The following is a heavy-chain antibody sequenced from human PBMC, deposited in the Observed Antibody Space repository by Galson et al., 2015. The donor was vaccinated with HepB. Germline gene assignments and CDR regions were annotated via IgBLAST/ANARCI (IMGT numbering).Heavy chain of an antibody. CDR2: INPSGGST. CDR3: ARDIGAGTIFGVVQPHNYYYGMDV. CDR1: GYTYTSYY. Sequence: SVKVSCKASGYTYTSYYMHWVRQAPGQGLEWMGIINPSGGSTSYAQKFQGRVTMTRDTSTSTVYMELSSLRSEDTAVYYCARDIGAGTIFGVVQPHNYYYGMDVWGQGTTVTVSS. V-gene: IGHV1-46*01. J-gene: IGHJ6*02. D-gene: IGHD3-3*01.